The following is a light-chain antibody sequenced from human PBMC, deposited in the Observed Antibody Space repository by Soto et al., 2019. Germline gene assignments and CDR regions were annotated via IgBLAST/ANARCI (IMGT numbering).Light chain of an antibody. Sequence: QSALTQPASVSGSPGQSITISCTGTYSDVGSYNLVSWYQHHPGKAPKLIIYEGSKRPSGVSNRFSGSKSGITASLTVSGLQAEDEADYYCCTFAGSRPLYVFRPGTKLTVL. CDR1: YSDVGSYNL. CDR3: CTFAGSRPLYV. V-gene: IGLV2-23*01. J-gene: IGLJ1*01. CDR2: EGS.